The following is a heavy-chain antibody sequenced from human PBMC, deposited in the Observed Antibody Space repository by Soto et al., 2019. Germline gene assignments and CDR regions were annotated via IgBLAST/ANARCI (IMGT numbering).Heavy chain of an antibody. V-gene: IGHV4-30-4*01. CDR1: GGSISSGDYY. CDR2: IYYSGST. Sequence: SETLSLTCTVSGGSISSGDYYWSWIRQPPGKCLEWIVYIYYSGSTYYNPSLKSRVTISVDTSKNQFSLKLSSVTAADTAVYYCARGGYCSSTSCYTYYYGMDVWGQGTTVTVSS. J-gene: IGHJ6*02. CDR3: ARGGYCSSTSCYTYYYGMDV. D-gene: IGHD2-2*02.